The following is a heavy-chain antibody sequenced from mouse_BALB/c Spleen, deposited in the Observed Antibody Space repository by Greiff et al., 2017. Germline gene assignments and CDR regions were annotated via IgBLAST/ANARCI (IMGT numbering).Heavy chain of an antibody. V-gene: IGHV3-2*02. D-gene: IGHD2-1*01. J-gene: IGHJ2*01. Sequence: EVKLQESGPGLVKPSQSLSLTCTVTGYSITSDYAWNWIRQFPGNKLEWMGYISYSGSTSYNPSLKSRISITRDTSKNQFFLQLNSVTTEDTATYYCARSYGNYPYFDYWGQGTTLTVSS. CDR2: ISYSGST. CDR3: ARSYGNYPYFDY. CDR1: GYSITSDYA.